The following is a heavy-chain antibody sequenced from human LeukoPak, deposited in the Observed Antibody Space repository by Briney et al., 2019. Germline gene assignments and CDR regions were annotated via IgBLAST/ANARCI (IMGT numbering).Heavy chain of an antibody. D-gene: IGHD2-15*01. V-gene: IGHV4-59*01. CDR3: ARYQRVAATPHNWFDP. Sequence: SETPSLTCTVSGGSISSYYWSWIRQPPGKGLEWIGYIYYSGSTNYNPSLKSRVTISVDTSKNQFSLKLSSVTAADTAVYYCARYQRVAATPHNWFDPWGQGTLVTVSS. J-gene: IGHJ5*02. CDR2: IYYSGST. CDR1: GGSISSYY.